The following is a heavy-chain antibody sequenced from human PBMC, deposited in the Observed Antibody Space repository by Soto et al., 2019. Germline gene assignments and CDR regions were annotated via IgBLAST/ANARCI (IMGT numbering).Heavy chain of an antibody. CDR3: ARAQPPPHYYHDSSGQYSGNWFDP. Sequence: ASVKVSCKASGYTFTSYGISWVRQAPGQGLEWMGWISAYNGNTNYAQKLQGRVTMTTDTSTSTAYMELRSLRSDDTAVYYCARAQPPPHYYHDSSGQYSGNWFDPWGQGTLVTVSS. V-gene: IGHV1-18*04. CDR2: ISAYNGNT. J-gene: IGHJ5*02. D-gene: IGHD3-22*01. CDR1: GYTFTSYG.